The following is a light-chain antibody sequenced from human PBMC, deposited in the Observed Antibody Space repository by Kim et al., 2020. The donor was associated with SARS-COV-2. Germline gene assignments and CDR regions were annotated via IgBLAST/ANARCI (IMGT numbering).Light chain of an antibody. V-gene: IGKV1-5*01. Sequence: ASVEDRVTITCRASQSIHRWLAWYQQKPGTAPKLLIFDASDLESGVPSRFSGNGSGTEFALTIGSLQPDDFATYYCQQYNTSLRTFGPGTKVDIK. CDR3: QQYNTSLRT. J-gene: IGKJ1*01. CDR2: DAS. CDR1: QSIHRW.